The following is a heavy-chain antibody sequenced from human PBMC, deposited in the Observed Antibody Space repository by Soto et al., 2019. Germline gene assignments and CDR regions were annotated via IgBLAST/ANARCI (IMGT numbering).Heavy chain of an antibody. D-gene: IGHD5-12*01. CDR1: GFTFSSYW. V-gene: IGHV3-74*01. CDR3: AKGYSGYDYAY. J-gene: IGHJ4*02. Sequence: GSLRLSCAASGFTFSSYWMHWVCQAPGKGLVWVSRINSDGSSTRYADSVKGRFTISRDNAKNTVYLQMNSLRVEDTAVYFCAKGYSGYDYAYWGQGSLVTVSS. CDR2: INSDGSST.